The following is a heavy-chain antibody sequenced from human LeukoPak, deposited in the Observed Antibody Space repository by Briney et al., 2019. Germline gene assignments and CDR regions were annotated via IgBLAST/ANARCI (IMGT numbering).Heavy chain of an antibody. V-gene: IGHV4-31*02. D-gene: IGHD3-22*01. J-gene: IGHJ4*02. CDR2: IYYPGSP. Sequence: SQTLSLTCIVSGASISSGDSFWTWIRHHPGRGLELIGHIYYPGSPYYNPSLKSRITISVDTAKNQFSLKLSSVTAADTAVYYCARGGENYSDSSGYYSLDHWGQGTRVTVSS. CDR3: ARGGENYSDSSGYYSLDH. CDR1: GASISSGDSF.